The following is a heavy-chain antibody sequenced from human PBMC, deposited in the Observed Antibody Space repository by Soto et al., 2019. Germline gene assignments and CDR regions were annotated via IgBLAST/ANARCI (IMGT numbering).Heavy chain of an antibody. CDR2: IYYSGST. J-gene: IGHJ5*02. Sequence: PSKTLSLNCTVSVCSISSYYWSWIRQPPGKGLEWLGYIYYSGSTKYNPSLKSRVTISVDTSKNQFSLKLSSVTAADTAVYYCARGGSITMVRGVPTPYNWFDPWGQGTLVTVSS. CDR1: VCSISSYY. V-gene: IGHV4-59*13. CDR3: ARGGSITMVRGVPTPYNWFDP. D-gene: IGHD3-10*01.